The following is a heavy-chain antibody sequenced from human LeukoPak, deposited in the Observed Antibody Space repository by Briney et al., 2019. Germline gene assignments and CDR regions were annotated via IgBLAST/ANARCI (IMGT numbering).Heavy chain of an antibody. CDR3: AREGRVTDSFDI. CDR1: GGSISSYY. Sequence: PSETLCLTCTVSGGSISSYYWSWIRQPAGKGLEWIGRIYTSVSTNYNPSLTSRVTMSVDTSKNQFSLKLSSVTAADTAVYYCAREGRVTDSFDIWGQGTMVTVSS. CDR2: IYTSVST. V-gene: IGHV4-4*07. D-gene: IGHD2-21*02. J-gene: IGHJ3*02.